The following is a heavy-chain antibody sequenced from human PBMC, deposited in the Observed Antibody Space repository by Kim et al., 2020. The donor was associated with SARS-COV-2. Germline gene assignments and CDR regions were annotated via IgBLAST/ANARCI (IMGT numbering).Heavy chain of an antibody. J-gene: IGHJ4*02. CDR1: GGSISSGSYY. D-gene: IGHD6-6*01. V-gene: IGHV4-39*01. CDR2: IYYSGST. Sequence: SETLSLTCTVSGGSISSGSYYWGWIRQPPGKGLEWVGSIYYSGSTYYSPSLKKRVTISVDTSKNQFSLRLSSVTAADTAVYSCARITAARPDHWGQGTLVPVSS. CDR3: ARITAARPDH.